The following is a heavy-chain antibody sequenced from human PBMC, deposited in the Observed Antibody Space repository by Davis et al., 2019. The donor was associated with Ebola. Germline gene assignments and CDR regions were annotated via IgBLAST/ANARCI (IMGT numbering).Heavy chain of an antibody. D-gene: IGHD1-1*01. CDR2: ISGSGGST. CDR1: GFTFSSYS. V-gene: IGHV3-23*01. CDR3: AKDMLFHNLFDY. J-gene: IGHJ4*02. Sequence: GGSLRLSCAASGFTFSSYSMNWVRQAPGKGLEWVSAISGSGGSTYYADSVKGRFTISRDNSKNTLYLQMNSLRAEDTAVYYCAKDMLFHNLFDYWGQGTLVTVSS.